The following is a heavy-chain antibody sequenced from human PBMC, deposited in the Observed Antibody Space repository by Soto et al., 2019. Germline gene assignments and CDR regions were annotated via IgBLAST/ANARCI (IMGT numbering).Heavy chain of an antibody. V-gene: IGHV3-23*01. D-gene: IGHD6-6*01. Sequence: PGGSLRLSCAASGFTFSSYAMSWVRQAPGKGLEWVSAISGSGGSTYYADSVKGRFTISRDNSKNTLYLQMNSLRAEDTAVYYCAKGGLTAARVANYFDYWGQGTLVTVSS. CDR3: AKGGLTAARVANYFDY. CDR2: ISGSGGST. J-gene: IGHJ4*02. CDR1: GFTFSSYA.